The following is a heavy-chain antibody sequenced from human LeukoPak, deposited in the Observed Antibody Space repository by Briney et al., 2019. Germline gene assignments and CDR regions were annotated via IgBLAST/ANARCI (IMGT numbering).Heavy chain of an antibody. V-gene: IGHV3-7*01. D-gene: IGHD5-18*01. J-gene: IGHJ4*02. CDR1: GLTFSSSW. CDR3: ARDLAYSRLDY. Sequence: GGSLRLSCAVSGLTFSSSWMDWVRQAPGKGLEWAASINPDGNKKYSADSVKGRFTISRDNAENSLYLQMNSLRVEDTAFYYCARDLAYSRLDYWGQGMLVTVSS. CDR2: INPDGNKK.